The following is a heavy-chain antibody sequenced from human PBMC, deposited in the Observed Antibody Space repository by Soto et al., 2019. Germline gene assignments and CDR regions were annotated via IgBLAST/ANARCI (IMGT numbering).Heavy chain of an antibody. CDR1: GGTFSSYT. Sequence: QVQLVQSGAEVKKPGSSVKVSCKASGGTFSSYTISWVRQAPGQGLEWMGRIIPILGIANYAQKFQGRGTITADKSTSTAYMELSSLRSEDTAVYYCARDLGLDYGSGSGDYWGQGTLVTVSS. V-gene: IGHV1-69*08. D-gene: IGHD3-10*01. CDR2: IIPILGIA. CDR3: ARDLGLDYGSGSGDY. J-gene: IGHJ4*02.